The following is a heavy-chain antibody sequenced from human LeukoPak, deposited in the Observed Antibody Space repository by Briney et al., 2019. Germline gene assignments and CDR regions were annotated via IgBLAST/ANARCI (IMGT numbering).Heavy chain of an antibody. CDR3: ARTPIWFGELPYFDY. Sequence: SETLSLTCTVSGGSISSYYWSWIRQPPGKGLEWIGYIYYSGSTNYNPSLKSRVTISVDTSKNQFSPKLSSVTAADTAVYYCARTPIWFGELPYFDYWGQGTLVTVSS. CDR1: GGSISSYY. D-gene: IGHD3-10*01. J-gene: IGHJ4*02. V-gene: IGHV4-59*01. CDR2: IYYSGST.